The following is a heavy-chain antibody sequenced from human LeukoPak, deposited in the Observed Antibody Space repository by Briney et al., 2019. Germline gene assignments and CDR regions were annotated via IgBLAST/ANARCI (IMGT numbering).Heavy chain of an antibody. CDR3: ARVTPGASIAAAGIYYYYYGMDV. Sequence: SETLSLTCTVSGGSISSSSYYWGWIRQPPGKGLERIGYIYYSGSTNYNPSLKSRVTISVDTSKNQFSLKLSSVTAADTAVYYCARVTPGASIAAAGIYYYYYGMDVWGQGTTVTVSS. D-gene: IGHD6-13*01. CDR2: IYYSGST. V-gene: IGHV4-61*05. J-gene: IGHJ6*02. CDR1: GGSISSSSYY.